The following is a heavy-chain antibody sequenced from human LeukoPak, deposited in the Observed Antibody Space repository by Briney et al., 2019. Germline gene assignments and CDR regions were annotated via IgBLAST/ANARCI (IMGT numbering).Heavy chain of an antibody. V-gene: IGHV4-34*01. J-gene: IGHJ3*02. CDR1: GGSISSYY. Sequence: SETLSLTCTVSGGSISSYYWSWIRQPPGKGLEWIGEINHSGSTNYNPSLKSRVTISVDTSKNQFSLKLSSVIALDTAVYYCARSKLDYDAFDIWGQGTMVTVSS. D-gene: IGHD3-10*01. CDR3: ARSKLDYDAFDI. CDR2: INHSGST.